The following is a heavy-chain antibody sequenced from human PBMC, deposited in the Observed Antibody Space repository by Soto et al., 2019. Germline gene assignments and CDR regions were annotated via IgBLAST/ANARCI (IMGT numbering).Heavy chain of an antibody. CDR3: AKGEPVLLWFGELLSFDY. V-gene: IGHV3-23*01. J-gene: IGHJ4*02. Sequence: EVQLLESGGGLVQPGGSLRLSCAASGFTFSSYAMSWVRQAPGKGLEWVSAISGSGGSTYYADSVKGRFTISRDNSKNTLYLQMNSLRAEDTAVYYCAKGEPVLLWFGELLSFDYWGQGTLVTVSS. CDR1: GFTFSSYA. D-gene: IGHD3-10*01. CDR2: ISGSGGST.